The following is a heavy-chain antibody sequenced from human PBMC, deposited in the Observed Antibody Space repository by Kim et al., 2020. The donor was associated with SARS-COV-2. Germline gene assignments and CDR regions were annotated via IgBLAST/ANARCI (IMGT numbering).Heavy chain of an antibody. V-gene: IGHV4-39*07. D-gene: IGHD6-13*01. J-gene: IGHJ4*02. CDR3: ARGRAAAGT. CDR2: T. Sequence: TFNNPARRSRVTISVDTSKNQFSLKLSSVTAADTAVYYCARGRAAAGTWGQGTLVTVSS.